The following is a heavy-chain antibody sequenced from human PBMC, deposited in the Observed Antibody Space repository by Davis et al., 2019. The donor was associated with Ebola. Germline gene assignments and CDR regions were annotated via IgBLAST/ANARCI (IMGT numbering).Heavy chain of an antibody. CDR2: MNPNSGNP. Sequence: ASVKVSCKASGYTFTSYDINWVRQATGQGLEWMGWMNPNSGNPGYAQKFQGRVTMTRNTSLSTADMELRSLRSEDTAVSYCARGRGYSSYEVDYWGQGTLVTVSS. CDR1: GYTFTSYD. V-gene: IGHV1-8*01. CDR3: ARGRGYSSYEVDY. D-gene: IGHD5-12*01. J-gene: IGHJ4*02.